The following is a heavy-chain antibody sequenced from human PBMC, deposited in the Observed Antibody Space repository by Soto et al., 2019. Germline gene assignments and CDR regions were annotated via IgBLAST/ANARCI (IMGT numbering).Heavy chain of an antibody. Sequence: AGGSLRLSCAASGFTFSSYSMNWVRQAPGKGLEWVSSISSSSSYIYYADSVKGRFTISRDNAKNSLYLQMNSLRAEDTAVYYCARYGSGSYYSWFDPWGQGTLVTVSS. V-gene: IGHV3-21*01. J-gene: IGHJ5*02. CDR3: ARYGSGSYYSWFDP. CDR1: GFTFSSYS. D-gene: IGHD3-10*01. CDR2: ISSSSSYI.